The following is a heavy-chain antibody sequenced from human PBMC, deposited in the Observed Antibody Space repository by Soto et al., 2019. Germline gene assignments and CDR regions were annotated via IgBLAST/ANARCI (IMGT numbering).Heavy chain of an antibody. Sequence: QVQLVESGGGVVQPGRSLRLSCAASGFSFSDYAMHWVRQAPGKGLEWVTLVSHAGNIKYYADSVKGRFTVSKDNSKNTLYLQMSTLGTEDTSVYYCSRGARTGDPLVGVDYLGQGILGTVS. D-gene: IGHD7-27*01. J-gene: IGHJ4*02. CDR1: GFSFSDYA. CDR3: SRGARTGDPLVGVDY. CDR2: VSHAGNIK. V-gene: IGHV3-30-3*01.